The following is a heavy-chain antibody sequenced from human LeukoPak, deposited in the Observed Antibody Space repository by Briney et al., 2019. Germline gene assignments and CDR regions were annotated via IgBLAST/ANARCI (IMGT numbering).Heavy chain of an antibody. CDR3: ARDRGYCSSTSCYTRFDY. J-gene: IGHJ4*02. Sequence: SETLSLTCTVSGGSISSYYWSWIRQPPGKGLEWIGYIYYSGSTNYNPSLKSRVTISVDTSKNQFSLELSSVTAADTAVYYCARDRGYCSSTSCYTRFDYWGQGTLVTVSS. CDR2: IYYSGST. CDR1: GGSISSYY. D-gene: IGHD2-2*02. V-gene: IGHV4-59*01.